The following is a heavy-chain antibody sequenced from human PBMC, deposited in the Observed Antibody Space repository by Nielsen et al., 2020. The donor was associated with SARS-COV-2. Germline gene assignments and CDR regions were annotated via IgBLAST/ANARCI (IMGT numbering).Heavy chain of an antibody. Sequence: GESLKISCAASGFTFNIYAMAWVRRAPGRGLQRVTGVSASGGSTYYTDSVKGRFSISRDNSKNTLFLQMHSLRVEDTALYYCAKDGVVRGDALDLWGQGTMVTVSS. J-gene: IGHJ3*01. CDR1: GFTFNIYA. D-gene: IGHD3-10*01. CDR2: VSASGGST. V-gene: IGHV3-23*01. CDR3: AKDGVVRGDALDL.